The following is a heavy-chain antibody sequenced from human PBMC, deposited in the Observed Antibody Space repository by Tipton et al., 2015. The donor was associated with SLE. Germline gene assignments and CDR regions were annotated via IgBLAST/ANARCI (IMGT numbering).Heavy chain of an antibody. CDR1: GFIFSYYA. V-gene: IGHV3-23*02. Sequence: SLRLSCAASGFIFSYYAMSLVRQAPGERLKWVSGISASGTSTNYGDSAASVKGRFSISRDNSKNTLYLEMNSLRADDTAVYYCVTESSLVQALCAFDIWGQGTTVTVSS. J-gene: IGHJ3*02. D-gene: IGHD1-14*01. CDR2: ISASGTSTNYG. CDR3: VTESSLVQALCAFDI.